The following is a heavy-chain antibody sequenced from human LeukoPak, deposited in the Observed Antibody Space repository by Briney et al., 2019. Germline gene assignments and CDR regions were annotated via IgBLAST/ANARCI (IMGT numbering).Heavy chain of an antibody. CDR1: GFTFSSYA. CDR3: AKDLGKMVNLIDY. V-gene: IGHV3-23*01. D-gene: IGHD5-18*01. Sequence: GGSLRLSCAASGFTFSSYAMSWVRQAPGKGLEWVSAISGSGGSTYYADSVKGRFTISRDNSKNTLYLQKNSLRAEDTAVYYCAKDLGKMVNLIDYWGQGTLVTVSS. J-gene: IGHJ4*02. CDR2: ISGSGGST.